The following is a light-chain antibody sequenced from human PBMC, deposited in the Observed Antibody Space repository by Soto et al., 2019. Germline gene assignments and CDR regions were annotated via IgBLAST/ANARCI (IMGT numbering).Light chain of an antibody. CDR1: SSDIVGYTY. CDR2: EVS. V-gene: IGLV2-14*01. CDR3: SSYTSSSTRG. Sequence: QSVLTQPASVSGSPGQSITISCTGTSSDIVGYTYVSWYQQHPGKAPKLMIYEVSNRPSGVSNRFSGSKSGNTASLTISGLQAEDEADYYCSSYTSSSTRGFGTGTKLTVL. J-gene: IGLJ1*01.